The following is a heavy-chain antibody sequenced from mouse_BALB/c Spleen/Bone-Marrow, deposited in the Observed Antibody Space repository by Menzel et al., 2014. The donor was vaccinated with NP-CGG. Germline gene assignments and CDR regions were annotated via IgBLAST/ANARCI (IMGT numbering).Heavy chain of an antibody. Sequence: QVQLKQSGPGLVAPSQRLSIPCTVSGFSLTDYGVSWIRQPPGKGLEWLGVIWGGGNTYYNSTLKSRLSISKDSSKSQVFLKMNSLQTDDTAMYYCAKHGRGLLRNAMDYWGQGTSVTVSS. CDR1: GFSLTDYG. CDR3: AKHGRGLLRNAMDY. V-gene: IGHV2-6-5*01. D-gene: IGHD2-3*01. J-gene: IGHJ4*01. CDR2: IWGGGNT.